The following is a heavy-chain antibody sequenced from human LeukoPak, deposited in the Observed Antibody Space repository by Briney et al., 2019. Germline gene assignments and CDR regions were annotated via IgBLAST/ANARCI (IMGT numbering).Heavy chain of an antibody. CDR1: GFTFSSYA. D-gene: IGHD3-10*01. CDR3: AKAEGSGNQPFDY. J-gene: IGHJ4*02. Sequence: GGSLRLSCAASGFTFSSYAMSWVRQAPGKGLQWVSFISGGGGTTYYADSVKGRFTVSRDNSKNTLYLQMSSLRAKDTAVYYCAKAEGSGNQPFDYWGQGTLVTVSS. CDR2: ISGGGGTT. V-gene: IGHV3-23*01.